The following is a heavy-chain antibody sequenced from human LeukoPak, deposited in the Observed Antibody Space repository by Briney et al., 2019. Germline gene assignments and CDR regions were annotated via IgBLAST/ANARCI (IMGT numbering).Heavy chain of an antibody. CDR1: GHTFTNYG. D-gene: IGHD6-19*01. Sequence: GASVKVSCKASGHTFTNYGINWVRQAPGQGLEWLGWISAYNGNTNYVQTVQGRVIMTTDTPTSTAYMELRSLRSDDTAVYYCASDSSDWYGHADCWGQGTLVTVSS. V-gene: IGHV1-18*01. J-gene: IGHJ4*02. CDR2: ISAYNGNT. CDR3: ASDSSDWYGHADC.